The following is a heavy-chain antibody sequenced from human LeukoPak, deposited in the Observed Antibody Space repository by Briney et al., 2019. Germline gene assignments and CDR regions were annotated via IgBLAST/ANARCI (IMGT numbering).Heavy chain of an antibody. CDR2: IYYSGTT. D-gene: IGHD2-2*01. CDR3: ARGVPPGTNWFDP. V-gene: IGHV4-59*01. J-gene: IGHJ5*02. Sequence: SETLSLTCTVSGGSISSYYWNWIRQPPGRGLEWIGYIYYSGTTNYNPSLKSRVTISLDTSKNQFSLNVSSVTAADTAVYYCARGVPPGTNWFDPWGQGTLVTVSS. CDR1: GGSISSYY.